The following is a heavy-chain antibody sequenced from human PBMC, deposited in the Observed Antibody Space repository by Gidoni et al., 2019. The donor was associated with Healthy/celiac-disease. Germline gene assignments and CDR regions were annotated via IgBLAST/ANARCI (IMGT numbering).Heavy chain of an antibody. CDR3: ARRLGSLSYWYFDL. CDR2: IYYSGST. CDR1: GGPISSYY. J-gene: IGHJ2*01. D-gene: IGHD1-26*01. V-gene: IGHV4-59*07. Sequence: QVQLQESGPGLVKPSDPLSLTFTASGGPISSYYWSWIRQPPGKGLEWIGYIYYSGSTNYNPSLKSRVTISVDTSKNQFSLKLSSVTAADTAVYYCARRLGSLSYWYFDLWGRGTLVTVSS.